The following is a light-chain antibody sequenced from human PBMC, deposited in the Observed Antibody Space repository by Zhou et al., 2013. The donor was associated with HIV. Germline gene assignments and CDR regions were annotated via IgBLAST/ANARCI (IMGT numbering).Light chain of an antibody. Sequence: EIVLTQSPGTLSLSPGERATLSCRASQSVSSSYLAWYQQKPGQAPRLLIYGASSRATGIPDRFSGSGSGTDFTLTISRLEPEDSAVYYCQQRSNWLTIGGGTKVEIK. CDR1: QSVSSSY. CDR2: GAS. V-gene: IGKV3D-20*02. CDR3: QQRSNWLT. J-gene: IGKJ4*01.